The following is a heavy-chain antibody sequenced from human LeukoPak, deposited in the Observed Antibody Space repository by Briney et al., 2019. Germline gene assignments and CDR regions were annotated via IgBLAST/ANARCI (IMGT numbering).Heavy chain of an antibody. J-gene: IGHJ5*02. Sequence: SETLSLTCTVSGGSISSGGYYWSWIRQHPGKGLEWIGYIYYSGSTYYNPSLESRVTISVDTSKNQFSLKLSSVTAADTAVYYCARERGAHDYSNYVGEGWFDPWGQGTLVTVSS. CDR2: IYYSGST. CDR3: ARERGAHDYSNYVGEGWFDP. D-gene: IGHD4-11*01. V-gene: IGHV4-31*03. CDR1: GGSISSGGYY.